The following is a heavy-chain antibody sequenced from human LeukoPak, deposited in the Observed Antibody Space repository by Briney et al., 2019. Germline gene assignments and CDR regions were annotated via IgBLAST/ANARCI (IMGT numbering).Heavy chain of an antibody. Sequence: PGGSLRLSCAASGFTFSSYAMSWVRQAPGKGLEWVSAISGSGGSTYYADSVKGRFTISRDNSKNTLYLQMNSLRAEDTAVYYRAKSSSSGWYPYYFDYWGQGTLVTVSS. CDR2: ISGSGGST. D-gene: IGHD6-19*01. CDR3: AKSSSSGWYPYYFDY. J-gene: IGHJ4*02. CDR1: GFTFSSYA. V-gene: IGHV3-23*01.